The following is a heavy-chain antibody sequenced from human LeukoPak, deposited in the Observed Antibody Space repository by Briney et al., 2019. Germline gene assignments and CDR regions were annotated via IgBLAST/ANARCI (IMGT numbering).Heavy chain of an antibody. CDR2: INPQGDIT. V-gene: IGHV1-46*01. J-gene: IGHJ4*02. CDR3: ARDDYYYDSSGYYPLFDY. Sequence: ASVKVSCKTSGYTFTKYLIHWVRQAPGQGLEWMGTINPQGDITNYAQRFQGRITLTEDTSISTAYMELSRLRSDDTAVYYCARDDYYYDSSGYYPLFDYWGQGTLVTVSS. CDR1: GYTFTKYL. D-gene: IGHD3-22*01.